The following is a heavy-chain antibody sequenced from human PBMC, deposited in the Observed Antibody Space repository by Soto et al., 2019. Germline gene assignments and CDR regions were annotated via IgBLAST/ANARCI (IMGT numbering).Heavy chain of an antibody. D-gene: IGHD2-15*01. J-gene: IGHJ3*02. Sequence: PSETLSLTCTVSGGSISSGGYYWSWIRQHPGKGLEWIGYIYYSGSTYYNPSLKSRVTISVDTSKNQFSLKLSSVTAADTAVYYCARGYCSGGSCYPLTFDAFDIWGQGTMVTVS. CDR1: GGSISSGGYY. CDR3: ARGYCSGGSCYPLTFDAFDI. CDR2: IYYSGST. V-gene: IGHV4-31*03.